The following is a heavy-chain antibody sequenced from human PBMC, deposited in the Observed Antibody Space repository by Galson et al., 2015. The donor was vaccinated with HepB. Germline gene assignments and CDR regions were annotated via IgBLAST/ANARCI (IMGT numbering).Heavy chain of an antibody. CDR2: LNPNSGGT. J-gene: IGHJ4*02. D-gene: IGHD3-10*01. V-gene: IGHV1-2*02. Sequence: SVKVSCKASGYTFTDYYMHWVRQAPGQGLEWMGWLNPNSGGTNYAQKFQGRVTMTRGTSISTAYMELSRLRSDDTAVYYCARDKGGSGYYDYWGQGTLVTVSS. CDR3: ARDKGGSGYYDY. CDR1: GYTFTDYY.